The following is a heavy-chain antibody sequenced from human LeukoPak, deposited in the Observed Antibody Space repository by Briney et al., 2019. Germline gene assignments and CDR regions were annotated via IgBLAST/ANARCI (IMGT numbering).Heavy chain of an antibody. CDR3: ARAQWGAAYYFDY. V-gene: IGHV3-30*03. CDR2: ISYDGSNK. D-gene: IGHD1-26*01. CDR1: GFTFSSYG. Sequence: GRSLRLSCAASGFTFSSYGMHWVRQAPGKGLEWVAVISYDGSNKYYADSVKGRFTISRDNSKNTLYLQMNSLRAEDTAVYYCARAQWGAAYYFDYWGQGTLVTVSS. J-gene: IGHJ4*02.